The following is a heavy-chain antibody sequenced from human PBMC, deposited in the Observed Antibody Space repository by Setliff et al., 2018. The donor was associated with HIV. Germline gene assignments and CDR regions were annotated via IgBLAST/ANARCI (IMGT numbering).Heavy chain of an antibody. CDR3: ARAMRGVVVTNMYYYYGMDV. D-gene: IGHD2-21*02. CDR1: GYSISSGYY. CDR2: IYHSGST. V-gene: IGHV4-38-2*02. J-gene: IGHJ6*02. Sequence: SETLSLTCTVSGYSISSGYYWGWIRQPPGRGLEWIGSIYHSGSTYYNPSLKSRVTISVDTSRNQFSLKLSSVTAADTAVYYCARAMRGVVVTNMYYYYGMDVWGQGTTVTVSS.